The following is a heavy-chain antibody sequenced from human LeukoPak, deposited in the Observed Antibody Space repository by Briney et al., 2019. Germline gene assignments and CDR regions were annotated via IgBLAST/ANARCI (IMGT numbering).Heavy chain of an antibody. CDR2: ISRSSRSI. D-gene: IGHD2-2*01. J-gene: IGHJ4*02. CDR3: ARDAAGGSTSPYYFDY. Sequence: GGSLRLSCAASAFTFSSYSMNWVRQAPGKGLEWVSSISRSSRSIYYADSVRGRFTISRDNAKNSLYLQMNSLRAEDTAVYYCARDAAGGSTSPYYFDYWGQGTLVTVSS. V-gene: IGHV3-21*01. CDR1: AFTFSSYS.